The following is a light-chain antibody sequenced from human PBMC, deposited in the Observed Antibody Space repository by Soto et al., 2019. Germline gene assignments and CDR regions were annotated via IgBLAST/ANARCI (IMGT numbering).Light chain of an antibody. CDR3: AAWDDSLSGWV. J-gene: IGLJ3*02. Sequence: QSVLTQPPSASGTPGQRVTISCSGGSSNIGSTSSIGSDYVYWYQQLPGTVPKLLIYSNNQRPSGVPDRISGSKSGTSATLAISGLRFEDEADYYCAAWDDSLSGWVFGGGTKLTVL. CDR1: SSNIGSTSSIGSDY. V-gene: IGLV1-47*02. CDR2: SNN.